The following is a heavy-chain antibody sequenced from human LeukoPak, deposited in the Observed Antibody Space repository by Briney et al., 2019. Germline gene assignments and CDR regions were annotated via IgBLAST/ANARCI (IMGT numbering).Heavy chain of an antibody. CDR1: GGSISSYS. CDR3: AREGSSWYPDY. CDR2: IYTSGST. J-gene: IGHJ4*02. D-gene: IGHD6-13*01. Sequence: PETLSLTCTVSGGSISSYSWSWIRQPAGKGLEWIGRIYTSGSTNYNPSLKSRVTMSADTSKNQFSLNLSSVTAADTAVYYCAREGSSWYPDYWGQGTLVTVAS. V-gene: IGHV4-4*07.